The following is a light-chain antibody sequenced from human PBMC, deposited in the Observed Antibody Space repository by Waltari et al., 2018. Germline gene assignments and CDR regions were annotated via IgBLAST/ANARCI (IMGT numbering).Light chain of an antibody. CDR3: QQLKTYPLT. CDR1: QDISSY. J-gene: IGKJ4*01. CDR2: AAS. Sequence: DIQLTQSPSFLSASVGHRVTIPCRASQDISSYLAWYQQKPGKAPKILIHAASSLQSGVPSRFSGSGSGTEFTLTISSLQPEDSATYYCQQLKTYPLTFGGGTKVEI. V-gene: IGKV1-9*01.